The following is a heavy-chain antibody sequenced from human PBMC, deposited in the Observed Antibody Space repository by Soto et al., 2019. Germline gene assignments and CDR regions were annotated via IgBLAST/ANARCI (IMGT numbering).Heavy chain of an antibody. Sequence: ASVKVSCKASGGTFSSYAISWVRQAPGQGLEWMGGIIPILGIANYAQKFQGRVTITADKSTSTAYMELSSLRSEDTAVYYCARAGSGSYGMDVWGQGTPVTVSS. V-gene: IGHV1-69*10. CDR2: IIPILGIA. CDR1: GGTFSSYA. CDR3: ARAGSGSYGMDV. D-gene: IGHD1-26*01. J-gene: IGHJ6*02.